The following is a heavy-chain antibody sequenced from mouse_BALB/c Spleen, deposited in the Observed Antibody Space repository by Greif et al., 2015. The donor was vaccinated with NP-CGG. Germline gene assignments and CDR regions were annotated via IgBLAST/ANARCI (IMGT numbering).Heavy chain of an antibody. J-gene: IGHJ2*01. V-gene: IGHV1-69*01. Sequence: QVQLQQSGAELVMPGASVKMSCKASGYTFTDYWMHWVKQRPGQGLEWIGAIDTSGSYTSYNQKFKGKATLTVDESSSTAYMQLSSLTSEDSAVYYCARDGNSYFDYWGQGTTLTVSS. CDR2: IDTSGSYT. CDR1: GYTFTDYW. CDR3: ARDGNSYFDY. D-gene: IGHD2-1*01.